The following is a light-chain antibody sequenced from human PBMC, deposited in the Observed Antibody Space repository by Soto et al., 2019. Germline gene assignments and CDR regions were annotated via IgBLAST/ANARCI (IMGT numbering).Light chain of an antibody. CDR3: QHYYSSPLT. V-gene: IGKV4-1*01. CDR1: QSVLSTSDNKNY. J-gene: IGKJ4*01. CDR2: SAS. Sequence: DIVMTQSPDSLTVSLGERATINCKSSQSVLSTSDNKNYLAWFQQRPGQPPKLLIYSASTRESGVPDRFSGSGSGTDFALTVSSLQAEDVAVYYCQHYYSSPLTFGGGNKVEIK.